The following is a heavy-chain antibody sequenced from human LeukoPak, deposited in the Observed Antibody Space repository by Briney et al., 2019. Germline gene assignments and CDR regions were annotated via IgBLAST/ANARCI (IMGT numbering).Heavy chain of an antibody. J-gene: IGHJ3*02. D-gene: IGHD3-10*01. CDR3: AGDGTGVLPGDAFDI. Sequence: GGSLTLSCAASGFTFSTHSMNWVRQAPGKGLEWVSYISHSGNDIYCGESVRGRFTISRDNAKNSLYLQVHTLSAEDTAVYYCAGDGTGVLPGDAFDIWSQGTMVIVSS. CDR2: ISHSGNDI. V-gene: IGHV3-21*05. CDR1: GFTFSTHS.